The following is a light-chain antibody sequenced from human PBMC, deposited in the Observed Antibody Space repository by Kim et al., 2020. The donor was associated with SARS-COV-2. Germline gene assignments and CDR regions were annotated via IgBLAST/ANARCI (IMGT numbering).Light chain of an antibody. Sequence: ALGQTVRMTCQGDSLRSYYASWYQQKPGQAPVLVIYGKNNRPSGIPDRFSGSSSGNTASLTITGAQAEDEADYSSNSRDTRGNHYVFGTGTKVTVL. CDR2: GKN. CDR1: SLRSYY. CDR3: NSRDTRGNHYV. V-gene: IGLV3-19*01. J-gene: IGLJ1*01.